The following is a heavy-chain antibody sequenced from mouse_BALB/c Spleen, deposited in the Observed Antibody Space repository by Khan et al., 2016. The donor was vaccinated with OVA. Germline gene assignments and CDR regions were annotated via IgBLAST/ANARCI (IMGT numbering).Heavy chain of an antibody. CDR3: ARVYGGGFDY. CDR2: INPHFGET. CDR1: GYSFTGYF. J-gene: IGHJ3*01. V-gene: IGHV1-20*02. D-gene: IGHD1-1*01. Sequence: VQLKQSGPELVKPGASVKISCTASGYSFTGYFMHWVLQTHGKSLEWIGRINPHFGETFYNQKFVGKATLTVDESTSTVHMELRSLASEDSAVYYCARVYGGGFDYWGQGTMVTVSA.